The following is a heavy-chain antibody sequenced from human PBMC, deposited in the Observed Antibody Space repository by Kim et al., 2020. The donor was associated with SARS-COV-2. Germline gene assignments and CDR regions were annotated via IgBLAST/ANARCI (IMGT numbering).Heavy chain of an antibody. D-gene: IGHD6-19*01. V-gene: IGHV4-61*02. CDR3: ARDERIAVALRVGMNYYYYYGMDV. J-gene: IGHJ6*02. Sequence: SETLSLTCTVSGGSISSGSYYWSWIRQPAGKGLEWIGRIYTSGSTNYNPSLKSRVTISVDTSKNQFSLKLSSVTAADTAMYYCARDERIAVALRVGMNYYYYYGMDVWGQGTTVTVSS. CDR1: GGSISSGSYY. CDR2: IYTSGST.